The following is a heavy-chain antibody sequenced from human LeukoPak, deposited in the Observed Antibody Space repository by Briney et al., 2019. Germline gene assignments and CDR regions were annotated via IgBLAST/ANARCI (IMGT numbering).Heavy chain of an antibody. D-gene: IGHD5-12*01. CDR2: ISGDGDRT. J-gene: IGHJ5*02. CDR3: AKDRGYEVVFDP. CDR1: GINFNTYA. Sequence: GESLKISCAASGINFNTYAMHWVRQAPGKGLEWVSLISGDGDRTSYADSVKGRFTISRDNDKNSLYLQMNSLRIEDTALYYCAKDRGYEVVFDPWGQGTLVAVSS. V-gene: IGHV3-43*02.